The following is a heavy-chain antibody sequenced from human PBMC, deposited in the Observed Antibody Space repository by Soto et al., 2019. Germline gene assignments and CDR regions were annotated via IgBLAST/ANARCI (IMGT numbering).Heavy chain of an antibody. CDR2: ISYDGSNK. V-gene: IGHV3-30-3*01. D-gene: IGHD4-17*01. CDR1: GFTFSSYA. Sequence: QVQLVESGGGVVQPGRSLRLSCAASGFTFSSYAMHWVRQAPGKGLEWVAVISYDGSNKYYADSVKGRFTISRDNSKNTLYLQMNSLRAEDTAVYYGATDYGDYENWFDPWGQGTLVTVSS. J-gene: IGHJ5*02. CDR3: ATDYGDYENWFDP.